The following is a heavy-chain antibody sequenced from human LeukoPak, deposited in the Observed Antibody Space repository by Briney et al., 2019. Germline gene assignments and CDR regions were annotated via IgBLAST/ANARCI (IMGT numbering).Heavy chain of an antibody. CDR1: GYSFTSYW. J-gene: IGHJ3*02. D-gene: IGHD2-2*01. CDR3: ARKLGYCSTTSCYDGDAFDI. Sequence: GESLKISYKGSGYSFTSYWIGWVRQMPGKGLEWMGIIYPGDSDTRYSPSFQGQVTISADKSISTAYLQWSSLKASDTAMYYCARKLGYCSTTSCYDGDAFDIWGQGTVVTVSS. CDR2: IYPGDSDT. V-gene: IGHV5-51*01.